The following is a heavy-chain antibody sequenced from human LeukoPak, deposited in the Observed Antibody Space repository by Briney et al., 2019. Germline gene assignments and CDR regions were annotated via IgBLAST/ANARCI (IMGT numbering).Heavy chain of an antibody. CDR1: GYSISSGYY. CDR2: IYHSGST. J-gene: IGHJ4*02. CDR3: GGRGGAFALDY. V-gene: IGHV4-38-2*01. D-gene: IGHD3-10*01. Sequence: SETLSLTCAVSGYSISSGYYWGWIRQPPGKGLEWIGSIYHSGSTYYNPSLKSRVTISVDTSKNQISLKLSSVTAADTAVYYGGGRGGAFALDYWGQGTLVTVSS.